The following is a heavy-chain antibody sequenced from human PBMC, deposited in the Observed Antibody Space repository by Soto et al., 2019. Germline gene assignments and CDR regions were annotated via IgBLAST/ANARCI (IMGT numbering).Heavy chain of an antibody. V-gene: IGHV1-18*01. D-gene: IGHD6-19*01. CDR1: GYTFTSYG. CDR2: ISAYNGNT. J-gene: IGHJ4*02. CDR3: ARVDSSGWVDYFDY. Sequence: ASVKVSCKASGYTFTSYGISWVRQAPGQGLERMGWISAYNGNTNYAQKLQGRVTMTTDTSTSTAYMELRSLRSDDTAVYYCARVDSSGWVDYFDYWGQGTLVTVSS.